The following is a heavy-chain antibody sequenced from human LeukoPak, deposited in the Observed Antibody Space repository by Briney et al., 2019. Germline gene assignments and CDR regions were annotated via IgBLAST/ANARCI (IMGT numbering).Heavy chain of an antibody. V-gene: IGHV1-69*04. D-gene: IGHD5-18*01. CDR1: GGTFISYA. J-gene: IGHJ4*02. CDR2: IIPILGIA. CDR3: ARGPTAIWYFDY. Sequence: SVKVSCKASGGTFISYAISWVRQAPGQGLEWMGRIIPILGIANYAQKFQGRVTITADKSTSTAYMELSSLRSEDTAVYYCARGPTAIWYFDYWGQGTLVTVSS.